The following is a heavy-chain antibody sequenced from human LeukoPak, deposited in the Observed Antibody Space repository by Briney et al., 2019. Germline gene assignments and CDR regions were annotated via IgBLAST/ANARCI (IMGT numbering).Heavy chain of an antibody. CDR2: ISGSGGST. V-gene: IGHV3-23*01. Sequence: GGSLRLSCAASGFTFSSYAMSWVRQAPGKGLEWVSAISGSGGSTYYADSVKGRFTISRDNSKNTLYLQMNSLRAEDTAVYYCAKDDPIITGTLMEDAFDIWGQGTMVTVSS. CDR3: AKDDPIITGTLMEDAFDI. J-gene: IGHJ3*02. CDR1: GFTFSSYA. D-gene: IGHD1-7*01.